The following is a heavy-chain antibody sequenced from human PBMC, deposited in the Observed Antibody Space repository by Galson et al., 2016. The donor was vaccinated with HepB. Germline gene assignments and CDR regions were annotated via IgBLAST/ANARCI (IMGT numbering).Heavy chain of an antibody. CDR2: INPSSGGSA. D-gene: IGHD5-18*01. V-gene: IGHV1-46*01. J-gene: IGHJ4*02. CDR1: GYTFINYF. Sequence: SVKVSCKASGYTFINYFLHWARQAPGQGPEWMGIINPSSGGSANFAQKFQGRVSMTSDRSTSTVYMELSSLRSEDTAVYYCARDNGYSYGYWDYWGQGTLVTVSS. CDR3: ARDNGYSYGYWDY.